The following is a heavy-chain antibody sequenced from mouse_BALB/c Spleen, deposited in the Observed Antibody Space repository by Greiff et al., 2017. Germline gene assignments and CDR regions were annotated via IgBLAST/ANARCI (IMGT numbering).Heavy chain of an antibody. D-gene: IGHD2-2*01. V-gene: IGHV14-3*02. CDR3: ASLRWLREAWLAY. CDR2: IDPANGNT. Sequence: VQLKQSGAELVKPGASVKLSCTASGFNIKDTYMHWVKQRPEQGLEWIGRIDPANGNTKYDPKFQGKATITADTSSNTAYLQLSSLTSEDTAVYYYASLRWLREAWLAYWGQGTLVTVSA. J-gene: IGHJ3*01. CDR1: GFNIKDTY.